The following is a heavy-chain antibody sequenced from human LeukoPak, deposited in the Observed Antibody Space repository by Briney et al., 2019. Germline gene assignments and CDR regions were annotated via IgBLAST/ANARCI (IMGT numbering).Heavy chain of an antibody. J-gene: IGHJ6*04. CDR3: ARDFIGANYYYAMDV. V-gene: IGHV1-18*04. D-gene: IGHD4/OR15-4a*01. CDR1: GYTLTSYG. Sequence: GASVKVSCKASGYTLTSYGISWVRQAPGQGLEWMGWISAYNGNTNYAQNLQGRVTMTTDTSTSTAYMELRSLRSDDTAVYYCARDFIGANYYYAMDVWGKGTTVTVSS. CDR2: ISAYNGNT.